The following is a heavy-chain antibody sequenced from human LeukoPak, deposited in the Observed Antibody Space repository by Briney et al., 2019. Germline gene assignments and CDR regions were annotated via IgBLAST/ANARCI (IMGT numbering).Heavy chain of an antibody. CDR1: GFTFSSYW. D-gene: IGHD6-13*01. CDR3: AKVAPGIAAAGAFDP. J-gene: IGHJ5*02. Sequence: GGSLRLSCAASGFTFSSYWMSWVRQAPGKGLEWVANIKQDGSEKYYVDSVKGRFTISRDNAKNSLYLQMNSLRAEDTAVYYCAKVAPGIAAAGAFDPWGQGTLVTVSS. CDR2: IKQDGSEK. V-gene: IGHV3-7*03.